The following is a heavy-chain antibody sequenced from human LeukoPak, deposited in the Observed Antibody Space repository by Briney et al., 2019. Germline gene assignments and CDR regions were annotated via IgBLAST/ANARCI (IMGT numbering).Heavy chain of an antibody. Sequence: SETLSLTCTVSGGSISSYYWSWIRQPPGKGLEWIGYIYYSGSTNYNPSLKSRVTISVDTSKNQFSLKLSSVTAADTAVYYCARDGYNYYFDYWGQGTLVTVSS. J-gene: IGHJ4*02. V-gene: IGHV4-59*01. D-gene: IGHD5-24*01. CDR2: IYYSGST. CDR1: GGSISSYY. CDR3: ARDGYNYYFDY.